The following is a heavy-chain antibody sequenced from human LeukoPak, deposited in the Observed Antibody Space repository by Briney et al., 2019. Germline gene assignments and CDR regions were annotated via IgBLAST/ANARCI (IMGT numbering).Heavy chain of an antibody. CDR1: GFTVSNNY. J-gene: IGHJ4*02. CDR3: AGGHEALGY. V-gene: IGHV3-53*01. D-gene: IGHD3-10*01. CDR2: IYSAGRT. Sequence: GGCLRLSCAASGFTVSNNYMSWVRQPPGKGLEWVSLIYSAGRTFYADSVKGRFTISRDNSKNTLYLQMNSLRAEDTAIYYCAGGHEALGYWGQGTLVAVSS.